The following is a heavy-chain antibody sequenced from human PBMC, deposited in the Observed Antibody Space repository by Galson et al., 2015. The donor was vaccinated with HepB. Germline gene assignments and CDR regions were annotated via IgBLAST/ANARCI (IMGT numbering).Heavy chain of an antibody. D-gene: IGHD6-13*01. CDR1: GFTFSSYA. V-gene: IGHV3-23*01. Sequence: SLRLSCAASGFTFSSYAIMWVRQAPGKGLGWVSGMSDNGDNTFYADSVKGRFTISRDISKNTVYLQMNSLRAEDTAVYYCARDLTGYSSTWRRYWFFDLWGRGTLVTVSS. CDR3: ARDLTGYSSTWRRYWFFDL. J-gene: IGHJ2*01. CDR2: MSDNGDNT.